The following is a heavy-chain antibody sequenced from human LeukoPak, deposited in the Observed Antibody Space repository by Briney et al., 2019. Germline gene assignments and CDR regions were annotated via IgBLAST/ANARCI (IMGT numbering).Heavy chain of an antibody. CDR1: GYTFTSYA. CDR2: INAGNGNT. Sequence: ASVKVSCKASGYTFTSYAKHWVRQAPGQRLEWMGWINAGNGNTKYSQKFQGRVTITRDTSASTAYMELSSLRSEDTAVYYCARDRTSILTGYYFDYWGQGTLVTVSS. V-gene: IGHV1-3*01. J-gene: IGHJ4*02. D-gene: IGHD3-9*01. CDR3: ARDRTSILTGYYFDY.